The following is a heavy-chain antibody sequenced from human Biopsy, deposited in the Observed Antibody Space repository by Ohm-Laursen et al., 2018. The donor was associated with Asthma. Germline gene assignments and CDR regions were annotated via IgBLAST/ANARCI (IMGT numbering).Heavy chain of an antibody. J-gene: IGHJ4*02. Sequence: TQTLTLTFSFSGFSLSSSGANVNWIRQPPGKALEWLARIDWEEDKFYSTSLRTRLTISKGSSEDQVVLTMTNMGPVDAATYYCTRHNDYWGPGILVTVSS. V-gene: IGHV2-70*04. CDR2: IDWEEDK. CDR3: TRHNDY. CDR1: GFSLSSSGAN. D-gene: IGHD1-14*01.